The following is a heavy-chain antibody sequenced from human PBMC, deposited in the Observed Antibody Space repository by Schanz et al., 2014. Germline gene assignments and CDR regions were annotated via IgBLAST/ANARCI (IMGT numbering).Heavy chain of an antibody. CDR3: ARRSPDGGYNDN. CDR1: GITLSNYA. Sequence: EVQLSESGGGLVKPGGSLRVSCSASGITLSNYAINWVRQAPGKGLEWVSVISGSGRTTSYADSVKGRFTISRDNSKNMLFLQMKSLRDTDTAVYYCARRSPDGGYNDNWGQGTLVTVSS. CDR2: ISGSGRTT. V-gene: IGHV3-23*01. J-gene: IGHJ4*02. D-gene: IGHD5-12*01.